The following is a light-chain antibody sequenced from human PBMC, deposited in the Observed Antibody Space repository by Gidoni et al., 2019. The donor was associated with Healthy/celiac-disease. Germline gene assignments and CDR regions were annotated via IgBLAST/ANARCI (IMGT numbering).Light chain of an antibody. CDR1: QSVSSSY. CDR3: QQYGSSPMYT. CDR2: GAS. Sequence: IALTQSPGTLSLSPGERATLSCRASQSVSSSYLAWYQQKPGQAPRLLIYGASSRATGIPDRCSGSGSGTDFTLTISRLEPEDVAVYYCQQYGSSPMYTFGQGTKLEIK. J-gene: IGKJ2*01. V-gene: IGKV3-20*01.